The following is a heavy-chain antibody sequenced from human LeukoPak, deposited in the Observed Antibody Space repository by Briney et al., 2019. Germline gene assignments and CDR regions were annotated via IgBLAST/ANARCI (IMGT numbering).Heavy chain of an antibody. D-gene: IGHD5-18*01. J-gene: IGHJ4*02. CDR2: INPNSGGT. CDR1: GYTFTGYY. Sequence: ASVKVSCKASGYTFTGYYMHWVRQAPGQGLEWMGWINPNSGGTNYAQKFQGRVTMTRDTSISTAYMELSRLRSDDTAVYYCARRYSYGYCFDYWGQGTLVTVSS. V-gene: IGHV1-2*02. CDR3: ARRYSYGYCFDY.